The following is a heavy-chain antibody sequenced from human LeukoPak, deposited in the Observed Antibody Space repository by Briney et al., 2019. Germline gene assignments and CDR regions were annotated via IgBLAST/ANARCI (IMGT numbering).Heavy chain of an antibody. D-gene: IGHD6-13*01. J-gene: IGHJ5*02. CDR2: IYHSGST. V-gene: IGHV4-38-2*01. Sequence: PSETLSLTCAVSGYSLSSGYYWGWIRQPPGKGLEWTGSIYHSGSTYYNPSLKSRVTISVDTSKNQFSLKLSSVTAADTAVYYCARVPFIAAAGTNWFDPWGQGTLVTVSS. CDR1: GYSLSSGYY. CDR3: ARVPFIAAAGTNWFDP.